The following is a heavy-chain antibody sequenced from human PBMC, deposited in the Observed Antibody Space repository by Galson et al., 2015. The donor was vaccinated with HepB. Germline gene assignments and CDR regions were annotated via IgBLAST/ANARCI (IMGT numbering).Heavy chain of an antibody. CDR2: INAGNGNT. CDR1: GYTFTSYA. V-gene: IGHV1-3*01. Sequence: SVKVSCKASGYTFTSYAMHWVRQAPGQRLEWMGWINAGNGNTKYSQKFQGRVTITRDTSASTAYMELSSLRSEDTAVYYCARGPPLGYCSSTSCLISGDFDYWGQGTLVTVSS. J-gene: IGHJ4*02. CDR3: ARGPPLGYCSSTSCLISGDFDY. D-gene: IGHD2-2*01.